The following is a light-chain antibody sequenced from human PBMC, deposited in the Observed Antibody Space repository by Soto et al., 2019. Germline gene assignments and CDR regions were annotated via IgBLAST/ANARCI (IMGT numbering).Light chain of an antibody. J-gene: IGKJ1*01. CDR2: KAS. CDR3: QQSYSTPWT. Sequence: DIQMTPSPSTLPASVVDRVTITCRANQSISTWLAWYQQKPGKAPNLLIYKASRLQSGVPSRFSGSGSGTDFTLTISSLQPEDFATYYCQQSYSTPWTFGQGTKVDIK. CDR1: QSISTW. V-gene: IGKV1-5*03.